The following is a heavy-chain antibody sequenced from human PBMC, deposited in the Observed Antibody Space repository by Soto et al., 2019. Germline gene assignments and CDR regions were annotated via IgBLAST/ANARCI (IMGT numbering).Heavy chain of an antibody. CDR2: IIPIFGTA. CDR1: GGTFSSYA. J-gene: IGHJ6*02. V-gene: IGHV1-69*01. Sequence: QVQLVQSGAEVKKPGSSVKVSCKASGGTFSSYAISWVRQAPGQGLEWMGGIIPIFGTANYAQKFQGRVTITADESTSTADMELSSLRSEDTAVYYCAREGRGYGDPDYGMDVWGQGTTVTVSS. D-gene: IGHD4-17*01. CDR3: AREGRGYGDPDYGMDV.